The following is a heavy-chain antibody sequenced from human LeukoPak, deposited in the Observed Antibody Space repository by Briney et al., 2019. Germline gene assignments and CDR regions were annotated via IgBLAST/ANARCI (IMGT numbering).Heavy chain of an antibody. CDR2: ISSSSSYI. CDR3: ARDYVGGSSRGLCFDY. V-gene: IGHV3-21*01. D-gene: IGHD1-26*01. Sequence: GGSLRLSCAASGFTFSSYSMNWVRQAPGKGLEWVSSISSSSSYIYYADSVKGRFTISRDNAKNSLYLQMNSLRAEDTAVYYCARDYVGGSSRGLCFDYWGQGTLVTVSS. CDR1: GFTFSSYS. J-gene: IGHJ4*02.